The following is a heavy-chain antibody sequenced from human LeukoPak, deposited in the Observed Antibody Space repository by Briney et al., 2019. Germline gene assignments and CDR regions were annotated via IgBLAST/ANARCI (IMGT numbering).Heavy chain of an antibody. CDR3: LRDFGVY. CDR2: INQDGINA. D-gene: IGHD3-16*01. CDR1: GFTFNSYW. Sequence: GGSLRLSCAASGFTFNSYWMSWVRQAPGRGLEWVANINQDGINAYYVHSVKGRFTISRDNAKNSLYLQMNSLRAEDTAVYYCLRDFGVYWGQGFLVTVSS. V-gene: IGHV3-7*05. J-gene: IGHJ4*02.